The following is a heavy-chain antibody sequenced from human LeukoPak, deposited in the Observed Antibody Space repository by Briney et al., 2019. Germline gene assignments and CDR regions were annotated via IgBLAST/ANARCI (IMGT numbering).Heavy chain of an antibody. CDR3: ATDRDITFSFDY. CDR1: GYTLTELS. CDR2: FDPEDGET. D-gene: IGHD3-16*01. Sequence: ASVKVSCKVSGYTLTELSMHWVRQAPGKGLEWMGGFDPEDGETIYAQKFQGRVTMTEDTSTDTAYMELGSLRSEDTAVYYCATDRDITFSFDYWGQGTLVTVSS. J-gene: IGHJ4*02. V-gene: IGHV1-24*01.